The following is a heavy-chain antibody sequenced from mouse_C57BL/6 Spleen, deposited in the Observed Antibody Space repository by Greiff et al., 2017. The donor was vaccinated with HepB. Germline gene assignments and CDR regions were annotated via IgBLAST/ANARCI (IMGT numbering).Heavy chain of an antibody. D-gene: IGHD3-2*02. V-gene: IGHV1-69*01. CDR1: GYTFTSYW. CDR2: IDPSDSYT. Sequence: QVQLQQPGAELVMPGASVKLSCKASGYTFTSYWMHWVKQRPGQGLEWIGEIDPSDSYTNYNQKFKGKSTLTVDKSSSPAYMQLSSLTSEDSAVYYCARQLRLRRMDYWGQGTTLTVSS. CDR3: ARQLRLRRMDY. J-gene: IGHJ2*01.